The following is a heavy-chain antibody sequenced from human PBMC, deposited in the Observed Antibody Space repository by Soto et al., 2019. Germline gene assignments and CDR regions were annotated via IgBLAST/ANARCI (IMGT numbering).Heavy chain of an antibody. CDR3: ARDSFKGYCSSTSCYPTGYYYYYGMDV. Sequence: TLSLTCTVSGGSISSYYWSWIRQPAGKGLEWIGRIYTSGSTNYNPSLKSRVTMSVDTSKNQFSLKLSSVTAEDTAVYYCARDSFKGYCSSTSCYPTGYYYYYGMDVWGQGTTVTVSS. V-gene: IGHV4-4*07. CDR1: GGSISSYY. CDR2: IYTSGST. D-gene: IGHD2-2*01. J-gene: IGHJ6*02.